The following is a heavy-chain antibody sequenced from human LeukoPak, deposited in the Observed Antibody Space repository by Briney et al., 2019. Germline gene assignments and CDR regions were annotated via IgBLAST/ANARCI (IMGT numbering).Heavy chain of an antibody. CDR2: IYYSGST. J-gene: IGHJ3*02. Sequence: PSETLSLTCTVSGGSISSYYWSWIRQPPGKGLEWIGYIYYSGSTNYNPSLKSRVTISVDKSKNQFSLKLSSVTAADTAVYYCARGVLLWFVERHAFDIWGQGTMVTVSS. D-gene: IGHD3-10*01. CDR1: GGSISSYY. V-gene: IGHV4-59*12. CDR3: ARGVLLWFVERHAFDI.